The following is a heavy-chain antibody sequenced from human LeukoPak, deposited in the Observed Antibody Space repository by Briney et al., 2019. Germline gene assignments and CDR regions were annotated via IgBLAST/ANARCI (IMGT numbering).Heavy chain of an antibody. Sequence: GSVKVSCKASGYTFTSYDINWVRQATGQGLEWMGWMNPNSGNTGYAQKFQGRVTITRNTSISTAYMELSSLRSEDTAVYYCARGGYYDFWSGYYSDIYYYYCMDVWGKGTTVTVSS. J-gene: IGHJ6*03. D-gene: IGHD3-3*01. V-gene: IGHV1-8*03. CDR2: MNPNSGNT. CDR3: ARGGYYDFWSGYYSDIYYYYCMDV. CDR1: GYTFTSYD.